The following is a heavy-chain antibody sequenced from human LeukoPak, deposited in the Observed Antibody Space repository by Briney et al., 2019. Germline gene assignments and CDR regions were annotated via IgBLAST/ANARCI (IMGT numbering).Heavy chain of an antibody. CDR1: GFTFSSYA. Sequence: HPGGSLRLSCAASGFTFSSYAMSWVRQAPGKGLEWVSAISGSGGSTYYADSVKGRFTISRDNSKNTLYLQMNSLRAEDTAVYYCAKDRGYNRNDLANWFDPWGQGTLVTVSS. CDR3: AKDRGYNRNDLANWFDP. D-gene: IGHD1-1*01. V-gene: IGHV3-23*01. J-gene: IGHJ5*02. CDR2: ISGSGGST.